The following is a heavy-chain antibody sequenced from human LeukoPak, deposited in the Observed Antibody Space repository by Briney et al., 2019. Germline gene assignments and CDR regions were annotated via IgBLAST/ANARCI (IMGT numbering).Heavy chain of an antibody. V-gene: IGHV1-24*01. D-gene: IGHD1-26*01. Sequence: GGSLRLSCAASGFTFSSYAMSWVRQAPGKGLEWMGGFDPEDGETIYAQKFQGRVTMTEDTSTDTAYMELNSLRSEDTAVYYCATDLHRIVGATLLDYWGQGTLVTVSS. J-gene: IGHJ4*02. CDR1: GFTFSSYA. CDR2: FDPEDGET. CDR3: ATDLHRIVGATLLDY.